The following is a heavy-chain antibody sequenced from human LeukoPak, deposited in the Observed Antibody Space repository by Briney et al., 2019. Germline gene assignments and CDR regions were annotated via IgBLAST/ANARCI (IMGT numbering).Heavy chain of an antibody. V-gene: IGHV3-74*01. D-gene: IGHD1-26*01. J-gene: IGHJ4*02. CDR3: ARSGSYLYYFDY. CDR1: GFTFGNYW. CDR2: IHSGGSST. Sequence: PGGSLRLSCAASGFTFGNYWMHWVRQAPGKGLVWVSRIHSGGSSTSYADSVRGRFTISRDNAKNTLYLQMGSLRAEDMAVYYCARSGSYLYYFDYWGQGTLVTVSS.